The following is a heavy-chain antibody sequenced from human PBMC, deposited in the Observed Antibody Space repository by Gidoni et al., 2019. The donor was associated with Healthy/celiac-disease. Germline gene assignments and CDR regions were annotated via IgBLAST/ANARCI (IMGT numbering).Heavy chain of an antibody. V-gene: IGHV3-21*01. CDR3: ARDGGSSGYYPV. Sequence: EVQLVVSGGGLVKPGWSLRLSCAASGFTFSSYSMNWVRQAPGKGLEGVSSISSSSSYIYCADSVKGRFTISRDNAKNSLYLQMNSLRAEDTAVYYCARDGGSSGYYPVWGQGTLVTVSS. D-gene: IGHD3-22*01. J-gene: IGHJ4*02. CDR1: GFTFSSYS. CDR2: ISSSSSYI.